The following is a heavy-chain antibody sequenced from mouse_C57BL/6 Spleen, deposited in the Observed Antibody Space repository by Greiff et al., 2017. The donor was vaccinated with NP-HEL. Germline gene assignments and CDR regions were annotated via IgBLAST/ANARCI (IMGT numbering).Heavy chain of an antibody. D-gene: IGHD1-1*01. V-gene: IGHV1-76*01. Sequence: VKLQQSGAELVRPGASVKLSCKASGYTFTDYYINWVKQRPGQGLEWIARIYTGSGNTYYNEKFKGKATLTAEKSSSTAYMQLSSLTSEDSAVYFCARADYDYRCSYDYAMDYWGQGTSVTVSS. CDR3: ARADYDYRCSYDYAMDY. CDR1: GYTFTDYY. J-gene: IGHJ4*01. CDR2: IYTGSGNT.